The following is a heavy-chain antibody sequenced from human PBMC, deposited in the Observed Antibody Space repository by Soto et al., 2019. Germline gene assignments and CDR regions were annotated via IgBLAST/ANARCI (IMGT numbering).Heavy chain of an antibody. Sequence: SETLSLTCTVSGGSVSSGSYYWSWIRQPPGKGLEWIGYIYYSGSTNYNPSLKSRVTISVDTSKNQFSLKLSSVTAADTAVYYCAGDRVPATPGEDYYYGMDVWGQGTTVTVSS. J-gene: IGHJ6*02. CDR2: IYYSGST. CDR3: AGDRVPATPGEDYYYGMDV. CDR1: GGSVSSGSYY. V-gene: IGHV4-61*01. D-gene: IGHD2-2*01.